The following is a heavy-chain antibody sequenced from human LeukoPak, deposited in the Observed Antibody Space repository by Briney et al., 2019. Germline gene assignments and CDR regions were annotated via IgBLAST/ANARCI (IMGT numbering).Heavy chain of an antibody. CDR1: GGSISSYY. CDR2: IYTSGST. D-gene: IGHD3-16*02. CDR3: ARRDIVAREPYYYDYMDV. Sequence: SETLSLTCTVSGGSISSYYWSWIRQPPGKGLEWIGYIYTSGSTNYNPSLKSRVTISVDTSKNQFSLKLSSVTAADTAVYYCARRDIVAREPYYYDYMDVWGKGTTVTVSS. V-gene: IGHV4-4*08. J-gene: IGHJ6*03.